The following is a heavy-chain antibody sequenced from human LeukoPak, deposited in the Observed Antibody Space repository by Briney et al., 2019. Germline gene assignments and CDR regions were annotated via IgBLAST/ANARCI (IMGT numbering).Heavy chain of an antibody. CDR1: GGSISSGGYY. D-gene: IGHD3-9*01. Sequence: SETLSLTCTVSGGSISSGGYYWSWIRQHPGKGLEWIGYIYYSGSTYYNPSLKSRVTISVDTSKNQFSLKLSSVTAADTAVYYCARAQGVRYFDWLPIDYWGQGTLVTVSS. J-gene: IGHJ4*02. CDR2: IYYSGST. CDR3: ARAQGVRYFDWLPIDY. V-gene: IGHV4-31*03.